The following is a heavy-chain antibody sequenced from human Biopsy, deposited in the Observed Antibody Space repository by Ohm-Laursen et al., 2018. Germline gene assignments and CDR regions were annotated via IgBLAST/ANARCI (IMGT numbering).Heavy chain of an antibody. V-gene: IGHV3-66*01. Sequence: SLRLSCAASGITTRSYWMSWIRQAPGKGLEWISVSNSGGSTYYADSVKDRFTISRDNSNNAVFLQMNSLRAEDTAVYYCARGRGGLAPLDDWGPGTLVTVSS. CDR3: ARGRGGLAPLDD. J-gene: IGHJ4*02. CDR2: SNSGGST. CDR1: GITTRSYW.